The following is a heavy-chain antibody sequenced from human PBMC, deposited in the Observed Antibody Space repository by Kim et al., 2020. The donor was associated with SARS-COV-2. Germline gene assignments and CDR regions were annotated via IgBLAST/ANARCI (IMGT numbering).Heavy chain of an antibody. CDR2: INPNSGGT. Sequence: ASVKVSCKASGYTFTGYYMHWVRQAPGQGLEWMGRINPNSGGTEYAQKFQGRVTMTRDTSISTAYMELNRLRSDDTAVYYCARGSSGSYGDFDDWGQGTLVTVSS. CDR3: ARGSSGSYGDFDD. D-gene: IGHD1-26*01. J-gene: IGHJ4*02. CDR1: GYTFTGYY. V-gene: IGHV1-2*06.